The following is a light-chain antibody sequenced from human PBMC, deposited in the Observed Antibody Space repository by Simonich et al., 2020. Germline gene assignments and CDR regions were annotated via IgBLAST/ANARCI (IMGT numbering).Light chain of an antibody. CDR1: QSVLYSSNNKHY. CDR3: QQYYSTPPT. J-gene: IGKJ4*01. V-gene: IGKV4-1*01. Sequence: DIVMTQSPDSLAVFLGERATINCKSSQSVLYSSNNKHYLAWYQQKPGQPPKLLIYWASPRESGVPDRFSDRGSGTDFTLTISSLQAEDVAVYYCQQYYSTPPTFGGGTKVEIK. CDR2: WAS.